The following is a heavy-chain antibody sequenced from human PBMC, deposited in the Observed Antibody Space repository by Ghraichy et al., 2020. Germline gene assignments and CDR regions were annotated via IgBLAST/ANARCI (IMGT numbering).Heavy chain of an antibody. D-gene: IGHD4-23*01. Sequence: GGSLRHSCVGSGFTFSSYSLNWVRQSPGKGLEWVAYTTASSRTKSYADSVKGRFTISRDNAQNSLYLQMNSLRDEDTAVYYCARGSRVVRFFYYDGMDVWGQGTTVTVSS. CDR1: GFTFSSYS. V-gene: IGHV3-48*02. CDR2: TTASSRTK. CDR3: ARGSRVVRFFYYDGMDV. J-gene: IGHJ6*02.